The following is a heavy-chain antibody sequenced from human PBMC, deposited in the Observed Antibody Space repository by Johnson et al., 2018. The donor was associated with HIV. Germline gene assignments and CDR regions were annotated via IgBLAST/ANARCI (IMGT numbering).Heavy chain of an antibody. CDR3: AKCIWGSSLIDALDI. J-gene: IGHJ3*02. Sequence: VQLLESGGGLVQPGGSLRLSCAASGFTFSSYAMSWVRQAPGKGPAWVSAISGSGGNTYYADSVKGRFTISRDNSKNTLLVHMNSLRAEDTAVYYCAKCIWGSSLIDALDIWGQGTMVTVSS. CDR1: GFTFSSYA. V-gene: IGHV3-23*01. D-gene: IGHD3-16*01. CDR2: ISGSGGNT.